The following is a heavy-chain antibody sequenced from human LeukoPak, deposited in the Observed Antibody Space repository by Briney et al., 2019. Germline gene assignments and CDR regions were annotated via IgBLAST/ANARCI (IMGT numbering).Heavy chain of an antibody. Sequence: GGSLRLSCAASGFTFDDYGMSWVRQAPGKGLEWVSGINWNGGSTGYADSVKGRFTISRDNAKNSLYLQMNSLRAEDTAVYYCARGAPYCSGGSCMYYFDYWGQGTLVTVSS. CDR1: GFTFDDYG. CDR2: INWNGGST. D-gene: IGHD2-15*01. V-gene: IGHV3-20*04. J-gene: IGHJ4*02. CDR3: ARGAPYCSGGSCMYYFDY.